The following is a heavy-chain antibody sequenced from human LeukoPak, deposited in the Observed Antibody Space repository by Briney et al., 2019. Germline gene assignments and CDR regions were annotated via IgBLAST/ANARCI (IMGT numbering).Heavy chain of an antibody. D-gene: IGHD3-10*01. CDR3: ARHMVQGWLSPWGDAFDI. CDR2: IYPGDSDT. V-gene: IGHV5-51*01. Sequence: GESLKISCKGSGYSFTSYWIGWVRQMPGKGLEWMGIIYPGDSDTRYSPSFQGQVTISADKPISTAYLQWSSLKASDTAMYYCARHMVQGWLSPWGDAFDIWGQGTMVTVSS. J-gene: IGHJ3*02. CDR1: GYSFTSYW.